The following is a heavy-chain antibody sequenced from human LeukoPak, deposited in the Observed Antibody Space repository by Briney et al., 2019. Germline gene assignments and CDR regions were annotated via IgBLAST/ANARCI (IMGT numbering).Heavy chain of an antibody. D-gene: IGHD4-17*01. CDR1: GGSISSSSYY. CDR2: IYYSGST. J-gene: IGHJ4*02. V-gene: IGHV4-39*01. CDR3: ARHEDYGDYVTDY. Sequence: PSETLSLTCTVSGGSISSSSYYWGWIRQPPGKGLGGIGSIYYSGSTYYNPSLKSRVTISVDTSKNQFSLKLSSVTAADTAVYYCARHEDYGDYVTDYWGQGTLVTVSS.